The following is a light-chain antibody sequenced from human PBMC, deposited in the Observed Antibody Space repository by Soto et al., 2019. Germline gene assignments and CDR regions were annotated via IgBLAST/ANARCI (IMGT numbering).Light chain of an antibody. V-gene: IGKV3-20*01. CDR1: QGLRSTS. Sequence: EIVSTQSPRTLSLSPGERATLSCRASQGLRSTSLAWYQQKPGQAPRLLISGASTRAADIPDRFSGSGSGTDFTLTIGRLEPEDLAVYYCQQYDSSPRTFGQGTKVDIK. CDR3: QQYDSSPRT. J-gene: IGKJ1*01. CDR2: GAS.